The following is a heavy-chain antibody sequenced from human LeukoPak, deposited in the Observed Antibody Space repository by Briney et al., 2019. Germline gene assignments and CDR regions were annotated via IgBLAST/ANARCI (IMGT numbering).Heavy chain of an antibody. CDR3: AKGQDYYDSSGFSLS. D-gene: IGHD3-22*01. Sequence: GGSLRLSCAASGFTFSSYAMSWVRQAPGEGLEWVSAISGSGGSTYYADSVKGRFTISRDNSKNTLYLQMNSLRAEDTAVYYCAKGQDYYDSSGFSLSWGQGTLVTVSS. J-gene: IGHJ5*02. V-gene: IGHV3-23*01. CDR2: ISGSGGST. CDR1: GFTFSSYA.